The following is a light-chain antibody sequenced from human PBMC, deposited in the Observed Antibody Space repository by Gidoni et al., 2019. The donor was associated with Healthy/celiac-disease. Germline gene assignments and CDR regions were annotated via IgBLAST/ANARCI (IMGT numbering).Light chain of an antibody. CDR2: AAS. J-gene: IGKJ4*01. Sequence: DIQLTQSPSFLSASVGDRVTITCRASQGISSYLAWYQQKPGKAPKLLIYAASTLQSGVPSRFSGSGSGTEFTLTISSLQPEDFATYYCQQRNSYPRAFGGXTKVEIK. V-gene: IGKV1-9*01. CDR1: QGISSY. CDR3: QQRNSYPRA.